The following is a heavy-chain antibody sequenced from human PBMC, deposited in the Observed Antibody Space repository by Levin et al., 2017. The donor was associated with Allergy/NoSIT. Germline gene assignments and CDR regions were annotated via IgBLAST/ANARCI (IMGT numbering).Heavy chain of an antibody. J-gene: IGHJ6*02. V-gene: IGHV3-30*09. CDR2: ISSDGKKK. CDR3: ARDSSTSVTTFYGMDV. Sequence: RSGGSLRLSCAASGFTFSYSAIHWVRQAPGKGLEWVAVISSDGKKKYYADSVKGRFAISRDNSKNTLYVQMNSLRPEDTAVYYCARDSSTSVTTFYGMDVWGQGTTVTVSS. CDR1: GFTFSYSA. D-gene: IGHD4-11*01.